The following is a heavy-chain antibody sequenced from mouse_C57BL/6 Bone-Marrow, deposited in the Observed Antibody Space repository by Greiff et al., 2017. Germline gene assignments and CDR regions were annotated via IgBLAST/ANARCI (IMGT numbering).Heavy chain of an antibody. D-gene: IGHD1-1*01. Sequence: EVQLQESGPELVKPGASVKIPCKASGYTFTDYNMDWVKQSHGKSLEWIGDIIPNNGGTIYNQKFKGKATLTVDKSSSTAYMERRSLTSEDTAVYYCARRRVVVLYAMDYWGQGTSVTVSS. V-gene: IGHV1-18*01. CDR1: GYTFTDYN. CDR2: IIPNNGGT. J-gene: IGHJ4*01. CDR3: ARRRVVVLYAMDY.